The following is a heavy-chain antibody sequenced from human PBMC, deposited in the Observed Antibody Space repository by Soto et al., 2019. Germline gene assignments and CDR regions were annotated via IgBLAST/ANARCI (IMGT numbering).Heavy chain of an antibody. CDR1: GFTFSSYA. CDR2: ISGSGGST. CDR3: AKNWGSPGYFRFDP. D-gene: IGHD7-27*01. J-gene: IGHJ5*02. V-gene: IGHV3-23*01. Sequence: PGGSLRLSCAASGFTFSSYAMSWVRQAPGRGLEWVSAISGSGGSTYYADSVKGRFTISRDNSKNTLYLQMNSLRAEDTAVYYCAKNWGSPGYFRFDPWGQGTLVTVSS.